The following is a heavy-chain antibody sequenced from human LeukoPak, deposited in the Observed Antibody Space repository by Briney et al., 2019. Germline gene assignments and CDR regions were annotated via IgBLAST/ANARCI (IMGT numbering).Heavy chain of an antibody. Sequence: SETLSLTCAVYGGSFSGYYWSWIRQPPGKGLEWIGEINHSGSTNYNPSLKSRVTISVDTSKNQFSLKLSSVTAADTAVYYCARGLYSGSYDYMDVWGNGTTVTVSS. D-gene: IGHD1-26*01. V-gene: IGHV4-34*01. CDR1: GGSFSGYY. CDR2: INHSGST. J-gene: IGHJ6*03. CDR3: ARGLYSGSYDYMDV.